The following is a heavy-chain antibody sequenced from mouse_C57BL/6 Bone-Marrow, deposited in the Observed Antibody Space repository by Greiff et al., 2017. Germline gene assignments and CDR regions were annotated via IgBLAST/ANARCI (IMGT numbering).Heavy chain of an antibody. Sequence: QVQLQQPGAELVMPGASVKLSCKASGYTFTSYWMHWVKQRPGQGLEWIGEIDPSDSYTNYNQKFKGKSTLTVDKSSSTAYMQLSSLTSEDSAVXFCARDYGSSYNWYFDVWGKGTTVTVSS. J-gene: IGHJ1*03. CDR3: ARDYGSSYNWYFDV. V-gene: IGHV1-69*01. D-gene: IGHD1-1*01. CDR2: IDPSDSYT. CDR1: GYTFTSYW.